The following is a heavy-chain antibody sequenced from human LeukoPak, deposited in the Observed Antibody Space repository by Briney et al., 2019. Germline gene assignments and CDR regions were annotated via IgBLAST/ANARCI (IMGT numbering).Heavy chain of an antibody. CDR2: IYYSGST. V-gene: IGHV4-59*01. Sequence: PSETLSLTCTVSGGSISSYYWSWIRQPPGKGLEWIGYIYYSGSTNYNPSLKSRVTISVDTSKNQFSLKLSSVIAADTAVYYCARDVDPWGQGTLVTVSS. J-gene: IGHJ5*02. CDR1: GGSISSYY. CDR3: ARDVDP.